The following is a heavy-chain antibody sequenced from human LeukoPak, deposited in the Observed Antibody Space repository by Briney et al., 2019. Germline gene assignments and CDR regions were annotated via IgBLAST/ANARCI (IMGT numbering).Heavy chain of an antibody. CDR2: INSDGSST. CDR1: GFTFSSYW. Sequence: PGGSLRLSCAASGFTFSSYWMHWVRQAPGKGLVWVSRINSDGSSTSYADSVKGRFTISRDNAKNTLYLQMNSLRAEDTAVYYCARVSSSGYWRNIGGSFDNWGQGTLVTVSS. V-gene: IGHV3-74*01. J-gene: IGHJ4*02. CDR3: ARVSSSGYWRNIGGSFDN. D-gene: IGHD6-13*01.